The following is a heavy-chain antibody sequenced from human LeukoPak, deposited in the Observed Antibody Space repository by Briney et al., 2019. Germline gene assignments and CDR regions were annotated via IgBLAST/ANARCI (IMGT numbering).Heavy chain of an antibody. J-gene: IGHJ4*02. Sequence: ASVKVSCKASGYTFTSYGISWVRQAPGQGLEWMGWINPNSGGTTYAQKFQGRVTMTKDTSISTAYLDLSRFRSDDTAVYYCARVGTVLGYLDWWGQGTLVTVSS. CDR3: ARVGTVLGYLDW. CDR1: GYTFTSYG. D-gene: IGHD3-9*01. CDR2: INPNSGGT. V-gene: IGHV1-2*02.